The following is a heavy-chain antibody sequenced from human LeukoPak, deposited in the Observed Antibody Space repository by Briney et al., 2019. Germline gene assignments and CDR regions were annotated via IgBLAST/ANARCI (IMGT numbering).Heavy chain of an antibody. J-gene: IGHJ5*02. D-gene: IGHD3-9*01. CDR3: AREGPNYDILNWFDP. V-gene: IGHV7-4-1*02. CDR2: INTNTANP. Sequence: ASVKVSCKASGYSFTSHAINWVRQAPGQGLEWMGWINTNTANPTYAQGFTGRFVFSLDTSVSTAYLQISSLKAEDTAVYYCAREGPNYDILNWFDPWGQGTLVTVSS. CDR1: GYSFTSHA.